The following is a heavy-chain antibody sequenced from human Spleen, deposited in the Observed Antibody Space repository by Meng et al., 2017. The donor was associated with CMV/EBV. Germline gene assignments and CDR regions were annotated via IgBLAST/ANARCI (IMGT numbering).Heavy chain of an antibody. CDR1: GFSFSGYA. D-gene: IGHD3-22*01. V-gene: IGHV3-23*01. J-gene: IGHJ4*02. CDR3: ARAYDSSGYYDDFDY. CDR2: ISGSGGFI. Sequence: GESLKISCAASGFSFSGYAMNWVRQAPGKGLEWVSTISGSGGFISSADSVKGRFTISRDNSKNTLYLQMNSLRAEDTALYYCARAYDSSGYYDDFDYWGQGTLVTVSS.